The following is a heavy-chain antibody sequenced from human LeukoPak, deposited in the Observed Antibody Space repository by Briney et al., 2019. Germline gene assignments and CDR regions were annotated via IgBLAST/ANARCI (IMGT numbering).Heavy chain of an antibody. CDR2: ISAYNGNT. CDR1: GYAFTSYG. CDR3: ARTIWFGDGRYYMDV. D-gene: IGHD3-10*01. V-gene: IGHV1-18*01. Sequence: ASVKVSCKASGYAFTSYGISWVRQAPGQGLEWMGWISAYNGNTNYAQKLQGRVTMTTDTSTSTAYMELRSLRSDDTAVYYCARTIWFGDGRYYMDVWGKGTTVTISS. J-gene: IGHJ6*03.